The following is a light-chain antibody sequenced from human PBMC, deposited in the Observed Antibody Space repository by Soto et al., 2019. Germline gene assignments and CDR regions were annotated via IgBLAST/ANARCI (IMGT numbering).Light chain of an antibody. CDR2: DAS. CDR3: QQYNFWPQLT. CDR1: QSVNSN. Sequence: EIVMTQSPATLSVSPGERATLSCRASQSVNSNLAWYRQKPGQAPRLLISDASTRATGVPARLSGSGSGTEFTLTISSLQSEDSGIYYCQQYNFWPQLTFGGGTKVEIK. J-gene: IGKJ4*01. V-gene: IGKV3-15*01.